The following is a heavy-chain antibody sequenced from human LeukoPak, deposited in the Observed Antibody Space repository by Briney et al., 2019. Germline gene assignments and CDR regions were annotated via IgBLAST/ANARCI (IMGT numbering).Heavy chain of an antibody. CDR3: ARDHLPPYYSPFDP. CDR1: GGTFSSYA. CDR2: IIPIFGTA. Sequence: SVKVSCKASGGTFSSYAISWVRQAPGQGLEWMGGIIPIFGTANYAQKFQGRVTMTTDTSTSTAYMELRSLRSDDTAVYYCARDHLPPYYSPFDPWGQGTLVTVSS. V-gene: IGHV1-69*05. D-gene: IGHD1-26*01. J-gene: IGHJ5*02.